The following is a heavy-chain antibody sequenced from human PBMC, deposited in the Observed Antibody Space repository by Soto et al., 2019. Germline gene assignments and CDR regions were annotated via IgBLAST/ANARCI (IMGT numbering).Heavy chain of an antibody. Sequence: QITLNESGPTQVKPRQTLTLTCTFSGFSLTTSGVGVGWIRQSPGKAPEWLALIYWDDDKRYSPSLKSRLTTTKDTSKNQVALTMADLDPADTATYSCAHRVLRTVFGLVTTTAIYFDFWGQGTPVAVSS. CDR1: GFSLTTSGVG. J-gene: IGHJ4*02. CDR3: AHRVLRTVFGLVTTTAIYFDF. V-gene: IGHV2-5*02. D-gene: IGHD3-3*01. CDR2: IYWDDDK.